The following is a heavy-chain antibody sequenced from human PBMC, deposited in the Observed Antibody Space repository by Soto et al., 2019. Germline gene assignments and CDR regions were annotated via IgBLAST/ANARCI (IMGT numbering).Heavy chain of an antibody. Sequence: SETLSLTCAVYGGSFSGYYWSWIRQPPGKGLEWIGEINHSGSTNYNPSLKSRVTISVDTSKNQFSLKPSSVTAADTAVYYCARHKHCGGHCYSVVRVYEYYYGMDVWGPGNTVTVSS. CDR1: GGSFSGYY. D-gene: IGHD2-21*02. CDR3: ARHKHCGGHCYSVVRVYEYYYGMDV. J-gene: IGHJ6*02. V-gene: IGHV4-34*01. CDR2: INHSGST.